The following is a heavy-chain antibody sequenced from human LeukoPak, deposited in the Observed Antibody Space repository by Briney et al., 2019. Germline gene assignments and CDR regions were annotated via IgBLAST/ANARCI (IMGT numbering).Heavy chain of an antibody. V-gene: IGHV3-73*01. CDR1: GFTFSGSA. Sequence: GGSLRLSCAASGFTFSGSAMHWVRQASGKGLEWVGRIRSKANSYATAYAASVKGRFTISRDDSKNTAYLQMNSLKTEDTAVYYCTSPPKGSDYYGSGSRSFPYWGQGTLVTVSS. CDR2: IRSKANSYAT. D-gene: IGHD3-10*01. J-gene: IGHJ4*02. CDR3: TSPPKGSDYYGSGSRSFPY.